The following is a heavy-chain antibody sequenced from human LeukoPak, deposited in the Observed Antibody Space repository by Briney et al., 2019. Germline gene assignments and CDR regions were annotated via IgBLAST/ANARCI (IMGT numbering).Heavy chain of an antibody. CDR2: INQDGSEK. CDR3: VRSSGDY. Sequence: GGSLTLSCAPSVFTFSSYWVSCVRHAPGKGLEWVANINQDGSEKYFVDSVKGRFTISRDHDKNSLYLQMNSLRAEDTAVYYCVRSSGDYWGQGTLVTVSS. J-gene: IGHJ4*02. CDR1: VFTFSSYW. V-gene: IGHV3-7*01. D-gene: IGHD6-25*01.